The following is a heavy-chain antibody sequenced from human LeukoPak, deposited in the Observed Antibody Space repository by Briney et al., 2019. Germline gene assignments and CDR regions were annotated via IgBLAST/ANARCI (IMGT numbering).Heavy chain of an antibody. Sequence: SETLSLTCAVYIDSFSNYHWNWIRQTPAKGMEWIGEVNESGGTNISPSLRSRVILSVDTSKNQFSLKLISVTVADTAIYYCARPNMVRGVIRSLDPWGQGTLVTVSS. D-gene: IGHD3-10*01. CDR1: IDSFSNYH. CDR2: VNESGGT. V-gene: IGHV4-34*01. J-gene: IGHJ5*02. CDR3: ARPNMVRGVIRSLDP.